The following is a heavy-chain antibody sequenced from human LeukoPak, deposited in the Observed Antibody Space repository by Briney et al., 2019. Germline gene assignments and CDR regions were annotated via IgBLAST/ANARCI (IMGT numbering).Heavy chain of an antibody. CDR3: GRDALVGYFSYYYIDV. J-gene: IGHJ6*03. D-gene: IGHD2-15*01. Sequence: SETLSPTCTVSGGSISSHYWTWIRQSPVKGLEWIGDISNSGSTSYNPSLKSRVTISIDTSKNQFSLKLSSVTAADTAVYYCGRDALVGYFSYYYIDVWGKGTTVTVSS. V-gene: IGHV4-59*11. CDR1: GGSISSHY. CDR2: ISNSGST.